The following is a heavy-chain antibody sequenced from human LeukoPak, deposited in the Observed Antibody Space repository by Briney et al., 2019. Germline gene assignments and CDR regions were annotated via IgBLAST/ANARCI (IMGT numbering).Heavy chain of an antibody. D-gene: IGHD6-19*01. CDR2: ISYDGSNK. J-gene: IGHJ4*02. V-gene: IGHV3-30*03. CDR3: ARDGSGVSSGWFDY. CDR1: GFSFSYSG. Sequence: GGSLRLSCAASGFSFSYSGMHWVRQAPGKGLEWVAVISYDGSNKYYADSVKGRFTISRDNSKNTLYLQMNSLRAEDTAVYYCARDGSGVSSGWFDYWGQGTLVTVSS.